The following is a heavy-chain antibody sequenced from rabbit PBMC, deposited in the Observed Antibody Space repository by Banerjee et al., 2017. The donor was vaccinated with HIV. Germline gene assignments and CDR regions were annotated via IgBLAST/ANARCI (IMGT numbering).Heavy chain of an antibody. J-gene: IGHJ3*01. D-gene: IGHD7-1*01. V-gene: IGHV1S45*01. Sequence: QQQLVESGGGLVKPGASLTLTCTASGFSFISSDWICWVRQAPGKGLEWIACIGAGSTGAPYYASWAKGRFTISITSSTTVTLQMTSLTAADTATYFCARYPDYVVSGGDLWGQGTLVTVS. CDR1: GFSFISSDW. CDR2: IGAGSTGAP. CDR3: ARYPDYVVSGGDL.